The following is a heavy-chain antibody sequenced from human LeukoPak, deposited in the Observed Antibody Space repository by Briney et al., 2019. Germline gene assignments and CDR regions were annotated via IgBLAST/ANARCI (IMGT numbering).Heavy chain of an antibody. Sequence: PGGSLRLSCAASGFTFHDYTMHWVRQTPGKGLEWVSLMNWDATNIYYADSVKGRFTISRDNAKNSLYLQMNSLRAEDTAVYYCAKQGRDWLRDYYYYMDVWGKGTTVTISS. CDR1: GFTFHDYT. D-gene: IGHD3-9*01. CDR3: AKQGRDWLRDYYYYMDV. V-gene: IGHV3-43*01. J-gene: IGHJ6*03. CDR2: MNWDATNI.